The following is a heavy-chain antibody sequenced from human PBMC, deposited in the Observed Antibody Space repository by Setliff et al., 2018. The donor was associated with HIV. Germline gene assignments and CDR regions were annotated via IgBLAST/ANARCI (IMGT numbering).Heavy chain of an antibody. J-gene: IGHJ4*02. D-gene: IGHD4-4*01. CDR3: ARDDYNGDSFDN. CDR1: GYSFSDYY. Sequence: ASVKVSCKASGYSFSDYYIHWVRQAPGHGFQWMGWISPKYGGTNYAQNFQGRVTMTRDTSISTAYMELSSLGSDDTAVYFCARDDYNGDSFDNWGQGTLVTVSS. CDR2: ISPKYGGT. V-gene: IGHV1-2*02.